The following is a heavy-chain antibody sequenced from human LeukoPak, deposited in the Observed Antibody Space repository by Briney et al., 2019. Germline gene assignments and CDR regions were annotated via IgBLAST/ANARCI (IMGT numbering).Heavy chain of an antibody. Sequence: GGSLRLSCAASGFTFSSYAMSWVRQATGKGLEWVSAIGTAGDTYYPGSVKGRFTISRENAKNSFYLQMNNLRAGDTAVYYCARGADYSSSWYRESDAFDIWGQGTLVTVSS. V-gene: IGHV3-13*04. CDR1: GFTFSSYA. D-gene: IGHD6-13*01. CDR3: ARGADYSSSWYRESDAFDI. J-gene: IGHJ3*02. CDR2: IGTAGDT.